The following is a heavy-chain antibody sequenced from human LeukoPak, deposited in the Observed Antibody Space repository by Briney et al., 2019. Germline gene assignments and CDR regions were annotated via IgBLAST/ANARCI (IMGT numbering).Heavy chain of an antibody. D-gene: IGHD6-19*01. CDR1: GYTFTAYY. CDR3: ARDAIAVAGLGGY. V-gene: IGHV1-2*02. J-gene: IGHJ4*02. CDR2: INPKSGDT. Sequence: ASVKVSCKASGYTFTAYYMHWVRQAPGQGLEWMGWINPKSGDTNFAQKFQGRVTMTRDTSISTAYMELSRLRSDDTAVYYCARDAIAVAGLGGYWGQGTLVTVSS.